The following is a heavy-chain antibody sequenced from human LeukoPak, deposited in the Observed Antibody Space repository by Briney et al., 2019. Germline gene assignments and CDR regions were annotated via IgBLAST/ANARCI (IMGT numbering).Heavy chain of an antibody. CDR2: ISSSSSYI. Sequence: GKSLRLSCAASGFTFSSYSMNWVRQAPGKGLEWVSSISSSSSYIYYADSVKGRFTISRDNAKNSLYLQMNSLRAEDTAVYYCARGVDSSGWYYFDYWGQGTLVTVSS. CDR1: GFTFSSYS. J-gene: IGHJ4*02. V-gene: IGHV3-21*01. D-gene: IGHD6-19*01. CDR3: ARGVDSSGWYYFDY.